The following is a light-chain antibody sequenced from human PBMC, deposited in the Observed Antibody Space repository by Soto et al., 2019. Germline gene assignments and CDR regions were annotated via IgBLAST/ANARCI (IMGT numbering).Light chain of an antibody. CDR1: QSLGSTF. CDR3: HQYGTLPLS. V-gene: IGKV3-20*01. CDR2: GAS. Sequence: EILLTQSPGTLSLSPGDRATLSCRASQSLGSTFLAWCQQKSGQSPRLLIYGASDRATDIPDRFSGSGSGADFTLTISRLEPEDFAVYFCHQYGTLPLSFGGGTKVEIK. J-gene: IGKJ4*01.